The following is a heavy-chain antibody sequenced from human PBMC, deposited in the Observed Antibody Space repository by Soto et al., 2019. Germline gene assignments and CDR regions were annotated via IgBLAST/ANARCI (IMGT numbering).Heavy chain of an antibody. J-gene: IGHJ6*02. V-gene: IGHV1-46*01. CDR2: INPSGGST. D-gene: IGHD1-26*01. CDR1: GYTFTSYY. Sequence: QVQLVQSGAEVKKPGASVKVSCKASGYTFTSYYMHWVRQAPGQGLEWMGIINPSGGSTSYAQKFQGRVTMTRDTSTSTVYRELSSLRSEDTAVYYCAREGGGGSYWSYYYGMDVWGQGTTVTVSS. CDR3: AREGGGGSYWSYYYGMDV.